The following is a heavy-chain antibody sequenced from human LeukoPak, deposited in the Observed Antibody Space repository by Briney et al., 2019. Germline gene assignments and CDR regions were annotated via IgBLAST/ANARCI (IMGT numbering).Heavy chain of an antibody. CDR3: AKEATP. CDR1: GFTFSGYA. Sequence: GGSLRLSCAASGFTFSGYAMHWVRQPPGKGLEYVSAIDSSGGTTYYANSVKGRFTISRDNSKNTLYLQMNSLRAEDTALYYCAKEATPWGQGTLVTVSS. V-gene: IGHV3-64*01. CDR2: IDSSGGTT. J-gene: IGHJ5*02. D-gene: IGHD5-12*01.